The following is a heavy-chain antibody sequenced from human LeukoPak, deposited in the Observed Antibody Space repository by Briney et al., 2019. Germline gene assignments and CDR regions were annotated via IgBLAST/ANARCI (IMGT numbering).Heavy chain of an antibody. CDR3: AREAVTTPNWFDP. V-gene: IGHV4-39*07. CDR2: IHYSGST. J-gene: IGHJ5*02. CDR1: GGSISSSSYY. Sequence: SETLSLTCTVSGGSISSSSYYWGWIRQPPGKGLEWIGSIHYSGSTNYNPSLKSRVTISVDTSRNRIFVRLNSVTASDTAVYYCAREAVTTPNWFDPWGQGTLVTVSS. D-gene: IGHD4-17*01.